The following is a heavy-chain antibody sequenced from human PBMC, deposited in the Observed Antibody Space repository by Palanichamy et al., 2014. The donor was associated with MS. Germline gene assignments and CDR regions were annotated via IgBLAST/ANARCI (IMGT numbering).Heavy chain of an antibody. CDR1: GDSFSSDSYY. Sequence: QVQLQESGPGLVKPSQTLSLTCTVSGDSFSSDSYYCNWIRQHPGRGLEWIGYIYYSGSTYYSPSLKSRVTISVDTSKKQFSLKLTSVTAADTAVYYCARGHWGAFDIWGQGTRVTVSS. CDR3: ARGHWGAFDI. CDR2: IYYSGST. V-gene: IGHV4-31*03. J-gene: IGHJ3*02. D-gene: IGHD7-27*01.